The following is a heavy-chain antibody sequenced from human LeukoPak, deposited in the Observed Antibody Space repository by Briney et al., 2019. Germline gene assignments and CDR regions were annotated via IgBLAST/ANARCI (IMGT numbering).Heavy chain of an antibody. D-gene: IGHD2-8*02. V-gene: IGHV4-34*01. CDR2: INHSGST. Sequence: KPSETLSLTCAVYGGSFSGYYWSWIRQPPGKGLEWIGEINHSGSTNYNPSLKSRVTISVDTSKNQFSLKLSSVTAADTAVYFCARMAEFHTGHYYYYMDVWGKGTTVTVSS. CDR3: ARMAEFHTGHYYYYMDV. CDR1: GGSFSGYY. J-gene: IGHJ6*03.